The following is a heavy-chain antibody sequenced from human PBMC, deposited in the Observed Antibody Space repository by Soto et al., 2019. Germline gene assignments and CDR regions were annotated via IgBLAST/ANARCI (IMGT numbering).Heavy chain of an antibody. J-gene: IGHJ4*02. CDR1: GFTFSSYS. CDR2: ISSSSSTI. CDR3: ARDVDTGGDY. V-gene: IGHV3-48*01. D-gene: IGHD5-18*01. Sequence: EVQLVESGGGLVQPGGSLRLSCAASGFTFSSYSMNWVRQAPGKGLEWVSYISSSSSTIYYADSVKGRFTISRDNAKNSLYLQMNSLRAEDTAVYYCARDVDTGGDYWGQGTLVTVSS.